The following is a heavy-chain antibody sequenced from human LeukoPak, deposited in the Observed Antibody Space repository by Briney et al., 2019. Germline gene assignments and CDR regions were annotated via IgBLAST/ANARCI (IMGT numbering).Heavy chain of an antibody. Sequence: SETLSLTCTVSGGSISGYYWGWIRQPPGKGLEWMGYFYNRGTTNYNPSLKSRITMSVDTSKNQFSLKLTSVTTADTAVYYCARDFKYYGSSGYYAFDIWGQGTMVTVSS. CDR3: ARDFKYYGSSGYYAFDI. J-gene: IGHJ3*02. D-gene: IGHD3-22*01. CDR1: GGSISGYY. V-gene: IGHV4-59*01. CDR2: FYNRGTT.